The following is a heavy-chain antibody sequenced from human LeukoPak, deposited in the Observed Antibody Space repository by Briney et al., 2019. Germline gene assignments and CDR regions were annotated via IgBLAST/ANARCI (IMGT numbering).Heavy chain of an antibody. CDR1: GFTFSSYW. CDR2: INTDGSST. J-gene: IGHJ4*02. CDR3: ARCRWSGPSYYFDY. D-gene: IGHD3-3*01. Sequence: GGSLRLSCAASGFTFSSYWMHWVRQAPGKGLVWVSRINTDGSSTSYADSVKGRFTISRDNAKNSLYLQMNSLRAEDTAVYYCARCRWSGPSYYFDYWGQGTLVTVSS. V-gene: IGHV3-74*01.